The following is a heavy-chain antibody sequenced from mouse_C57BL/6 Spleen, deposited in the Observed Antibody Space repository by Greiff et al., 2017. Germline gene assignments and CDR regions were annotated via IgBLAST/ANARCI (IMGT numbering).Heavy chain of an antibody. CDR2: ILPGSGST. CDR1: GYTFTGYW. D-gene: IGHD2-4*01. CDR3: ARHYYDYGLIFAY. Sequence: VQLQESGAELMKPGASVKLSCKATGYTFTGYWIEWVKQRPGHGLEWIGEILPGSGSTNYNEKFKGKATFTADTSSNTAYMQLSSLTTEDSAIYYCARHYYDYGLIFAYWGQGTLVTVSA. J-gene: IGHJ3*01. V-gene: IGHV1-9*01.